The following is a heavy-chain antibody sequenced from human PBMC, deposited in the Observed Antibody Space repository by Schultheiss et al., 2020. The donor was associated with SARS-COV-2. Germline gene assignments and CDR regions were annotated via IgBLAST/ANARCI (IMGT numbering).Heavy chain of an antibody. J-gene: IGHJ3*02. CDR3: ARGGAEYGSGIIADAFDI. V-gene: IGHV4-61*01. Sequence: SQTLSLTCTVSGGSVSSGSYYWSWIRQPPGKGLEWIGYIYYSGSTNYNPSLKSRVTISVDTSKNQFSLKLSSVTAADTAVYYCARGGAEYGSGIIADAFDIWGQGTMVTVSS. CDR1: GGSVSSGSYY. CDR2: IYYSGST. D-gene: IGHD3-10*01.